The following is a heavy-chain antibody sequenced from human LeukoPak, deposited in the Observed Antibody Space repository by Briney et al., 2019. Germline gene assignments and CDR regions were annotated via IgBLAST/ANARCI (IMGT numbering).Heavy chain of an antibody. Sequence: ASVKVSSKASGYTFTAYYMHWVRQAPGQGLEWMGWINPNSGGTNYAQKFQGRVTMTRDTSISTAYMELSRLRSDDTAVYYCARDQGYYDSSGSYYYYMDVWGKGTSVTASS. D-gene: IGHD3-22*01. CDR3: ARDQGYYDSSGSYYYYMDV. CDR1: GYTFTAYY. V-gene: IGHV1-2*02. J-gene: IGHJ6*03. CDR2: INPNSGGT.